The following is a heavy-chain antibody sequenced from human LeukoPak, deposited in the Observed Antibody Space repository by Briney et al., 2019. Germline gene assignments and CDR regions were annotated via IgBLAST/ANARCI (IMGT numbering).Heavy chain of an antibody. CDR3: AKVEAYMVRGVPDAFDI. CDR1: GFTFSSYG. Sequence: PGGSLRLSCAASGFTFSSYGMHWVRQAPGKGLEWVAFTRYDGSNKYYADSVKGRFTISRDNSKNTLYLQMNSLRAEDTAVYYCAKVEAYMVRGVPDAFDIWGQGTMVTVSS. V-gene: IGHV3-30*02. D-gene: IGHD3-10*01. J-gene: IGHJ3*02. CDR2: TRYDGSNK.